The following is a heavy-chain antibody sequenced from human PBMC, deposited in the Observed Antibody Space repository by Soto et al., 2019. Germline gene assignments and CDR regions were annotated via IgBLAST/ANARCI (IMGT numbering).Heavy chain of an antibody. D-gene: IGHD6-19*01. J-gene: IGHJ4*02. CDR2: TSYDGSNT. V-gene: IGHV3-30*18. Sequence: QVQLVESGGGVVQPGRSLRLSCAASGFTFSNFGMHWVRQAPGKGLEWVAVTSYDGSNTFYADSVKGRFTISRDTSKNTLYLQMNSLRADDTAVYYCAKDRRSSGWYYFDDWGQGTLVTVSS. CDR3: AKDRRSSGWYYFDD. CDR1: GFTFSNFG.